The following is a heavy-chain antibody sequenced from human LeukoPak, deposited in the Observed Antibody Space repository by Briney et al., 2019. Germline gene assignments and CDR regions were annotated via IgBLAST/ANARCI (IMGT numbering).Heavy chain of an antibody. J-gene: IGHJ4*02. Sequence: GGSLRLPCAASGFTFSGYAMSWVRQAPGKGLEWVSGISDSGGSTDYADSVKGRFTISRDNPKNTLYLQMNSLRAEDTAVYYCAKPQRFGELLSSFDYWGQGTLVTVSS. V-gene: IGHV3-23*01. CDR1: GFTFSGYA. D-gene: IGHD3-10*01. CDR3: AKPQRFGELLSSFDY. CDR2: ISDSGGST.